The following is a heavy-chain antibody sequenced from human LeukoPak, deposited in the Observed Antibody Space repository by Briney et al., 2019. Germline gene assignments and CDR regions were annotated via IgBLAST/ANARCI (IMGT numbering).Heavy chain of an antibody. CDR3: ARGRKWYYYDSSGYSRGYYYGMDV. D-gene: IGHD3-22*01. V-gene: IGHV4-34*01. Sequence: PSETLPLTCAVYGGSFSGYYWSWIRQPPGKGLEWIGEINHSGSTNYNPSLKSRVTISVDTSKNQFSLKLSSVTAADTAVYYCARGRKWYYYDSSGYSRGYYYGMDVWGQGTTVTVSS. J-gene: IGHJ6*02. CDR1: GGSFSGYY. CDR2: INHSGST.